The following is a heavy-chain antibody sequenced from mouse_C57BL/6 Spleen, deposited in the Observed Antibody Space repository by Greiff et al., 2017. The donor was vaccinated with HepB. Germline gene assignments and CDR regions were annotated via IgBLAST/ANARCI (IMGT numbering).Heavy chain of an antibody. Sequence: EVKVVESGGGLVQPKGSLKLSCAASGFTFNTYAMHWVRQAPGKGLEWVARIRSKSSNYATYYADSVKDRFTISRDDSTSMLYLQMNNLKTEDTAMYYCVRGVYGYDGVYFDYWGQGTTLTVSS. CDR1: GFTFNTYA. J-gene: IGHJ2*01. V-gene: IGHV10-3*01. CDR2: IRSKSSNYAT. D-gene: IGHD2-2*01. CDR3: VRGVYGYDGVYFDY.